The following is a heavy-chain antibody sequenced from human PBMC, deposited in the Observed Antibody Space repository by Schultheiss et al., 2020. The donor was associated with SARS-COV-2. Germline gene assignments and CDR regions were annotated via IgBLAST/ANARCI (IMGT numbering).Heavy chain of an antibody. J-gene: IGHJ4*02. Sequence: SETLSLTCTVSGGSISSSSYYWGWIRQPPGKGLEYIGYINNSESTYYNPSLKSRISISIDTSKNQFSLNLSSVTAADTAVYYCATFPDFWVGAYDHWGQGTLVTVSS. CDR1: GGSISSSSYY. V-gene: IGHV4-31*03. CDR2: INNSEST. CDR3: ATFPDFWVGAYDH. D-gene: IGHD3-3*01.